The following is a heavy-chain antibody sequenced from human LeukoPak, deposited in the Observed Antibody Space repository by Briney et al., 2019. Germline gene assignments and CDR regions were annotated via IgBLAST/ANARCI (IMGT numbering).Heavy chain of an antibody. D-gene: IGHD3-10*01. V-gene: IGHV1-69*06. CDR2: IIPIFGTA. J-gene: IGHJ3*02. CDR3: ARDRYGSGSYPAFDI. CDR1: GGTFSSDA. Sequence: SVKVSCKASGGTFSSDAISWVRQAPGQGLEWMGGIIPIFGTANYAQKFQGRVTITADKSTSTAYMELSSLRSEDTAVYYCARDRYGSGSYPAFDIWGQGTMVTVSS.